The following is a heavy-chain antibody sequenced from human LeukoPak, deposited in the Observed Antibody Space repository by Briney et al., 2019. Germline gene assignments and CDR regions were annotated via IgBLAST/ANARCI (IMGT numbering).Heavy chain of an antibody. Sequence: GGSLRLSCAASGFTFSSYSMNWVRQAPGKGLEWVSSISSSSSYIYYADSVKGRFTISRDNAKNSLYLQMNSLRAEDTAVYYCARVRGGSGWSFDYWAREPWSPSPQ. CDR2: ISSSSSYI. CDR1: GFTFSSYS. D-gene: IGHD6-19*01. J-gene: IGHJ4*02. V-gene: IGHV3-21*01. CDR3: ARVRGGSGWSFDY.